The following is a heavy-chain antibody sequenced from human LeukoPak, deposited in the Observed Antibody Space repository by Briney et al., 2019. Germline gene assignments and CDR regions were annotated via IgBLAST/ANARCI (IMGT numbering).Heavy chain of an antibody. CDR2: MNPNSGNT. D-gene: IGHD3-3*01. Sequence: ASVKVSCKASGCTFTSYDINWVRQATGQGLEWMGWMNPNSGNTGYAQKFQGRVTMTRNTSISTAYMELSSLRSEDTAVYYCARVYDFWSGKDVWGQGTTVTVSS. V-gene: IGHV1-8*01. CDR3: ARVYDFWSGKDV. CDR1: GCTFTSYD. J-gene: IGHJ6*02.